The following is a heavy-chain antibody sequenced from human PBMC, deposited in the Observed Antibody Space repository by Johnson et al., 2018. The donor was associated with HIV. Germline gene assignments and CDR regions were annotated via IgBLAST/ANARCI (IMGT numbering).Heavy chain of an antibody. CDR3: AREERWLQFPAFDV. D-gene: IGHD5-24*01. CDR2: LKSKLDGGTT. V-gene: IGHV3-15*01. J-gene: IGHJ3*01. CDR1: GFTFSNAW. Sequence: VQLVESGGGLVKPGGSLRLSCAASGFTFSNAWMSWVRQAPGKGLEWVGRLKSKLDGGTTDYAAPVTGRCTIPRDDSKNTLSLEMNSLKIEDTAVYYCAREERWLQFPAFDVWGQGTVVTVSS.